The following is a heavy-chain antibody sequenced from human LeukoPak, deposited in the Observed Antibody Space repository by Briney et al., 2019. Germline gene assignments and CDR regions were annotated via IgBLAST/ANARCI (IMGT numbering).Heavy chain of an antibody. J-gene: IGHJ5*02. Sequence: GASVKVSCKASGYTFTSYYMHWVRQAPGQGLEWMGIINPSGGSTSYAQKFQGRVTMTRDTSTGTVYMELSSLRSEDTAVYYCAREDYYGSGSYYNWFDPWGQGTLVTVSS. CDR2: INPSGGST. V-gene: IGHV1-46*01. D-gene: IGHD3-10*01. CDR3: AREDYYGSGSYYNWFDP. CDR1: GYTFTSYY.